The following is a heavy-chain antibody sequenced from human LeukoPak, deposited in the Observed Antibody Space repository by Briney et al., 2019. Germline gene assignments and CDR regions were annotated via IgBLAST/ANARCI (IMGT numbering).Heavy chain of an antibody. CDR3: ARDAGVVIVVENWFDP. D-gene: IGHD3-3*01. Sequence: ASVKVSCKASGYTFTSYGISWVRQAPGQGLEWMGWISAYNGSTNYAQKLQGRVTMTTDTSTSTAYMELRSLRSDDTAVYYCARDAGVVIVVENWFDPWGQGTLVTVSS. V-gene: IGHV1-18*01. CDR2: ISAYNGST. CDR1: GYTFTSYG. J-gene: IGHJ5*02.